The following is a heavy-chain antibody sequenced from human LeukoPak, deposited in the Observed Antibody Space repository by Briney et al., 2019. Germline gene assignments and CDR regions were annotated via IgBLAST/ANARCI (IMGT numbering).Heavy chain of an antibody. V-gene: IGHV3-33*01. CDR3: ARERDYYDSSGYLNY. Sequence: GGSPRPHLAAFGFTLSVFGMHWVPQAPGKGAGGVAVKWNDGSNENYVDSVKGRFTISRDNSKNTLYLQMNSLRAEDTAVYYCARERDYYDSSGYLNYWGQGALVTVSS. D-gene: IGHD3-22*01. CDR2: KWNDGSNE. J-gene: IGHJ4*02. CDR1: GFTLSVFG.